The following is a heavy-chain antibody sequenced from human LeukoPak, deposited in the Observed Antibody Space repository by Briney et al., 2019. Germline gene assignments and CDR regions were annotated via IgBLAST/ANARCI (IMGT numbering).Heavy chain of an antibody. V-gene: IGHV4-34*01. CDR2: INHSGST. CDR1: GGSFSGYY. D-gene: IGHD6-13*01. J-gene: IGHJ6*02. CDR3: ARCRSGGYSSSRYPYYYYGMDV. Sequence: SETLSLTCAVYGGSFSGYYWSWIRQPPGKGLEWIGEINHSGSTNYNPSLKSRVTISVDTSKNQFSLKLSSVTAADTAVYYCARCRSGGYSSSRYPYYYYGMDVWGQGTTVTVSS.